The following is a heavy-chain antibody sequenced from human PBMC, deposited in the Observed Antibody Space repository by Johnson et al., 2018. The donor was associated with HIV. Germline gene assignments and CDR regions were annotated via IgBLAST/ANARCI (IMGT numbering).Heavy chain of an antibody. CDR3: AREIIVGPTTSDSDAFDI. V-gene: IGHV3-7*01. D-gene: IGHD1-26*01. Sequence: MQLVESGGGVVQPGRSLRLSCAASGFTFNNYGMHWVRQAPGKGLEWVANVKRHGRETYYVDSVKGRFTISRDNAKKSLSLQMNSLRAEDTAVYYCAREIIVGPTTSDSDAFDIWGQGTIVSVSS. CDR1: GFTFNNYG. J-gene: IGHJ3*02. CDR2: VKRHGRET.